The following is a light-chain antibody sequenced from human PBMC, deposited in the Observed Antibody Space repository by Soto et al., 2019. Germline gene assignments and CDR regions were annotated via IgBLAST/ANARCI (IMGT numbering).Light chain of an antibody. V-gene: IGKV3-15*01. CDR2: GAS. CDR1: QSVSSN. CDR3: QQYNNCPPA. J-gene: IGKJ2*01. Sequence: EIVMTQSPATLSVSPGERDTLSCRASQSVSSNLAWYQQKPGQAPRLLIYGASTRATGIPARFSGSGSGTEFTLTISSLQSEDFAIYYCQQYNNCPPAFGQGTKLEIK.